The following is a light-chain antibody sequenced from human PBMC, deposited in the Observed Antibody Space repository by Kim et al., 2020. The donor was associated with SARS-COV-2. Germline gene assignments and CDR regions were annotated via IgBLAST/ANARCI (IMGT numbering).Light chain of an antibody. CDR3: QSYDSSNQRV. J-gene: IGLJ3*02. CDR2: EDN. Sequence: KTVTISCTRSSGSIDSNYVQWYQQRPCSSPNTVIYEDNQRPSGVPDRFSGSIDSSSNSASLTISGLKTEDEADYYCQSYDSSNQRVFGGGTQLTVL. CDR1: SGSIDSNY. V-gene: IGLV6-57*01.